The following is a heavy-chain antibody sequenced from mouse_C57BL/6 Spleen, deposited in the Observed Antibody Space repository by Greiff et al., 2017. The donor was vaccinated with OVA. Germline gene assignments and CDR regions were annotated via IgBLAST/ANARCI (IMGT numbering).Heavy chain of an antibody. CDR2: IDPSDSYT. J-gene: IGHJ3*01. CDR1: GYTFTSYW. D-gene: IGHD2-3*01. Sequence: QVQLQQPGAELVMPGASVKLSCKASGYTFTSYWMHWVKLRPGQGLEWIGEIDPSDSYTNYNQPFKGKSTLTVDKSSSTTYMQLSSLTSEDSAVYYCARFWDGYSSFAYWGQGTLVTVSA. CDR3: ARFWDGYSSFAY. V-gene: IGHV1-69*01.